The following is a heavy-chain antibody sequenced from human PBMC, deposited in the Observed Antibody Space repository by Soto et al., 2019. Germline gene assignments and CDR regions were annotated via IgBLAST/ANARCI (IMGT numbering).Heavy chain of an antibody. Sequence: SLTLSCAASGFTFSSYWMSWVRQAPGKGLEWVADIKQDGSEKYYVDSVKGRFTISRDNAKNSLYLQMNSLRAEDTAVCYCARDLPYSGSEGGYMDVWGKGTTVTVSS. J-gene: IGHJ6*03. CDR1: GFTFSSYW. D-gene: IGHD3-10*01. CDR3: ARDLPYSGSEGGYMDV. V-gene: IGHV3-7*01. CDR2: IKQDGSEK.